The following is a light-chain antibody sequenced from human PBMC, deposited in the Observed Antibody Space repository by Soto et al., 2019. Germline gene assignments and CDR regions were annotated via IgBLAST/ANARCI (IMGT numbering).Light chain of an antibody. CDR3: FSYTSFDTYV. CDR1: STDIGAYKF. CDR2: DVT. J-gene: IGLJ1*01. V-gene: IGLV2-14*03. Sequence: QSVLTQPASVSASPGQSITISCTGTSTDIGAYKFVSWYQQHPGKAPELMIYDVTSRPSGVSNRFSGSKSGNTASLIISGLQAEDEADYYCFSYTSFDTYVFGTGTKLTVL.